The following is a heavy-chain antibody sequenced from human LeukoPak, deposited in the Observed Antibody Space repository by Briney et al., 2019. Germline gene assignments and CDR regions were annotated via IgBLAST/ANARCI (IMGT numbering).Heavy chain of an antibody. J-gene: IGHJ4*02. Sequence: GGSLRLSCSASGFTFTTYGMNWVRQAPGKGLEWVSGIGGSGTRTYYADSVKGRFTISRDNSKNTLYLQMNSLRDEDTAVYYCAKDRSIGTYYTFDSWGQGTLVTVSS. CDR3: AKDRSIGTYYTFDS. CDR1: GFTFTTYG. D-gene: IGHD1-26*01. CDR2: IGGSGTRT. V-gene: IGHV3-23*01.